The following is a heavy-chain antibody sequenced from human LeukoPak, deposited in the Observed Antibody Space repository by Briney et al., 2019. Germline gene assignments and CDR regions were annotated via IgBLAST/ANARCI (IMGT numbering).Heavy chain of an antibody. V-gene: IGHV6-1*01. D-gene: IGHD2-2*01. J-gene: IGHJ5*02. Sequence: SQTLSHTCAISGDSVSSNSVTWNWIRQSPSRGLEWLGRTYYRSTWYNDYAVSVRGRITVNPDTSKNQFSLHLNSATPEDTAVYYCARRLTQYDCFDPWGQGILVTVSS. CDR1: GDSVSSNSVT. CDR3: ARRLTQYDCFDP. CDR2: TYYRSTWYN.